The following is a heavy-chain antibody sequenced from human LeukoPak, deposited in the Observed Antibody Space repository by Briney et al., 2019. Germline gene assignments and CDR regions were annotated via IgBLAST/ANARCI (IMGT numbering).Heavy chain of an antibody. CDR3: ARVGPTSSDFDE. Sequence: PGGSLRLSCAASGFIFSSNYMTWVRQAPGKGLEWVSVIFSGGSTYYADSVKGRVTISRDNSKNTLYLQMNNLRGEDTAVYYCARVGPTSSDFDESGQGTLVTVSS. CDR2: IFSGGST. CDR1: GFIFSSNY. V-gene: IGHV3-53*01. D-gene: IGHD1-26*01. J-gene: IGHJ4*02.